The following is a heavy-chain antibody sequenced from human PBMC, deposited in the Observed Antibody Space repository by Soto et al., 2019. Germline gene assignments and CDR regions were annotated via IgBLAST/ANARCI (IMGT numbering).Heavy chain of an antibody. D-gene: IGHD6-13*01. V-gene: IGHV4-59*01. CDR3: ATRPPGATWYGVFDY. CDR1: GVSISNYY. CDR2: VYHSGTT. Sequence: QVQLQESGPGLVKPSETLSLTCTVSGVSISNYYWSWIRQPPGKGPEWIGYVYHSGTTNYNPSLASRVTISLDTSKNRFSLKLNSVSAADTAVYYCATRPPGATWYGVFDYWSQGTLVTVSS. J-gene: IGHJ4*02.